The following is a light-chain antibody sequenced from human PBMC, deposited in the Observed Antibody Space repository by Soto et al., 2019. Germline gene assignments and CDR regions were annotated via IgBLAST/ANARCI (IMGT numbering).Light chain of an antibody. V-gene: IGLV2-14*01. J-gene: IGLJ1*01. CDR3: SPYRNSETLV. CDR1: GSDVGAYNY. Sequence: ALTQPASVSGSPGQSITLSCTGTGSDVGAYNYVSWYQQHPGKAPKLMIYDVSNRPSGVSNRFSGSKSGNTASLTISGLQGEDEADYYCSPYRNSETLVFGTGTKVTVL. CDR2: DVS.